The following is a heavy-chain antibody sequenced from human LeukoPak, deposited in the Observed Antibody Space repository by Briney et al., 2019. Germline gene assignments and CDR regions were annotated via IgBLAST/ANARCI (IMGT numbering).Heavy chain of an antibody. Sequence: SETLSLTCTVSGGSISSYYWSWIRQPPGKGLEWIGYIYYSGSTYYNPSLKSRVTISVDTSKNQFSLKLSSVTAADTAVYYCARDGTYGSGSYFDYWGQGTLVTVSS. CDR3: ARDGTYGSGSYFDY. V-gene: IGHV4-59*12. CDR2: IYYSGST. CDR1: GGSISSYY. D-gene: IGHD3-10*01. J-gene: IGHJ4*02.